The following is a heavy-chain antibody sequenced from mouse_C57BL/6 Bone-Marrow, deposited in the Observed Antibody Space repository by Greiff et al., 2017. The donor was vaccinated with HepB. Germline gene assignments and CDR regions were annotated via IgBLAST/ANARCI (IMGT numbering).Heavy chain of an antibody. J-gene: IGHJ1*03. V-gene: IGHV14-4*01. CDR3: TFDCYGSREYFDV. Sequence: VQLQQSGAELVRPGASVKLSCTASGFTIKDDYMHWVKQRPEQGLEWIGWIDPENGDTEYGSKFQGKAILTADKSSNTAYLTLSSLTAEDTAVYYCTFDCYGSREYFDVGGRGKAITVSS. D-gene: IGHD1-1*01. CDR1: GFTIKDDY. CDR2: IDPENGDT.